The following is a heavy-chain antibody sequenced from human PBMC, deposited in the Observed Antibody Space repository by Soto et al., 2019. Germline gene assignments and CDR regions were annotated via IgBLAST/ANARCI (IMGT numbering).Heavy chain of an antibody. CDR1: GVSVSSKNR. Sequence: SETLSLTCAVSGVSVSSKNRWSRVRQSPGRGLEWSGVIFRSDTTNYNPSLKRRATIAVDKSKNQFSVALTSVTAADTAVYYCTKNGYFSTDVWGQGTMVTLSS. V-gene: IGHV4-4*02. J-gene: IGHJ3*01. CDR2: IFRSDTT. D-gene: IGHD5-12*01. CDR3: TKNGYFSTDV.